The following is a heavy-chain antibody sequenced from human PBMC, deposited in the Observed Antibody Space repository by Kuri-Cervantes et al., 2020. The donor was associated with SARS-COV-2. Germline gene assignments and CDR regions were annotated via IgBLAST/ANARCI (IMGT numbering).Heavy chain of an antibody. CDR1: GGSFNNYY. Sequence: SETLSLTCAVYGGSFNNYYWSWIRQPPGKGLEWIGEINHSGGTNHNPSLKSRVIISADTSKNQFSLKMRSVTAADTAVYYCARGLVAVVPSPVLGLGPHYYSYHVDVWGHRTTVTVSS. CDR2: INHSGGT. D-gene: IGHD2-2*01. CDR3: ARGLVAVVPSPVLGLGPHYYSYHVDV. V-gene: IGHV4-34*01. J-gene: IGHJ6*02.